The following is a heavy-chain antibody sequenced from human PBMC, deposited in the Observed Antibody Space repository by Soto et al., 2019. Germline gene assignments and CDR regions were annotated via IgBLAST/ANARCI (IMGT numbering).Heavy chain of an antibody. CDR3: ARDLSSGWYPGWFDP. CDR2: ISSSSSTI. CDR1: GFTFSSYS. V-gene: IGHV3-48*01. Sequence: PGGSLRLSCAASGFTFSSYSMNWVRQAPGKGLEWVSYISSSSSTIYYADSVKGRFTISRDNAKNSLYLQMNSLRAEDTAVYYCARDLSSGWYPGWFDPWGQGTLVTVSS. D-gene: IGHD6-19*01. J-gene: IGHJ5*02.